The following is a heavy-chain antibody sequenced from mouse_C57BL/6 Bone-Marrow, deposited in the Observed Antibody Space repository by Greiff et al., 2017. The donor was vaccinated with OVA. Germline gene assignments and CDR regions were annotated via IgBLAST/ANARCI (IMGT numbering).Heavy chain of an antibody. CDR1: GYAFSSSW. J-gene: IGHJ1*03. CDR2: IYPGDGDT. Sequence: QVQLQQSGPELVKPGASVKISCKASGYAFSSSWMNWVKQRPGKGLEWIGRIYPGDGDTNYNGKFKGKATLTADKSSSTAYMQLSSLTSEDSAVYFCARGGDGLWYFDVWGTGTTVTVSS. CDR3: ARGGDGLWYFDV. V-gene: IGHV1-82*01. D-gene: IGHD2-3*01.